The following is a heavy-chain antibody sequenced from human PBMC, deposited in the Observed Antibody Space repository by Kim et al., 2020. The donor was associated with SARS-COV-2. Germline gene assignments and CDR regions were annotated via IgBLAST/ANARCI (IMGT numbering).Heavy chain of an antibody. CDR2: IYYSGRS. CDR1: GDSVSNKNYY. V-gene: IGHV4-61*01. Sequence: SETLSLTCSVSGDSVSNKNYYWSWIRQSPEKGLEWIGYIYYSGRSDYNPSLKSRVTMSVDTARNQFSVTLRFVTAADTAKYYCARTWGSFGSGEPHFDYWRLGTLVTVS. J-gene: IGHJ4*02. D-gene: IGHD3-16*01. CDR3: ARTWGSFGSGEPHFDY.